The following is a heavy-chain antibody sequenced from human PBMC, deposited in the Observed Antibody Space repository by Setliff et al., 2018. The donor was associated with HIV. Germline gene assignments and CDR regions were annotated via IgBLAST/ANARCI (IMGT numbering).Heavy chain of an antibody. D-gene: IGHD1-26*01. CDR3: ARNTPGIVPRRVGFDP. V-gene: IGHV1-18*01. CDR2: ISAYNGNT. J-gene: IGHJ5*02. Sequence: ASVKVSCKASGYTFTSYGISWVRQAPGQGPEWMGWISAYNGNTNYAQKLQGRVTMTTDTSISTAYMELTWLKPDDTAVYYCARNTPGIVPRRVGFDPWGQGTLVTVSS. CDR1: GYTFTSYG.